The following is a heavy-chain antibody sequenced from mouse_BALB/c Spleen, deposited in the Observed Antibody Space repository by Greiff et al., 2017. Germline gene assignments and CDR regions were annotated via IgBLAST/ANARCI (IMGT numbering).Heavy chain of an antibody. CDR3: ARWSLLRLCFDY. CDR2: ISYSGST. Sequence: EVQLQESGPGLVKPSQSLSLTCTVTGYSITSDYAWNWIRQFPGNKLEWMGYISYSGSTSYNPSLKSRISITRDTSKNQFFLQLNSVTTEDTATYYCARWSLLRLCFDYWGQGTTLTVSS. CDR1: GYSITSDYA. V-gene: IGHV3-2*02. J-gene: IGHJ2*01. D-gene: IGHD1-2*01.